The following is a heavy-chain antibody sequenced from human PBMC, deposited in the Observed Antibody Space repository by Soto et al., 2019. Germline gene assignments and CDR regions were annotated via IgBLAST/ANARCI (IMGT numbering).Heavy chain of an antibody. J-gene: IGHJ6*02. CDR3: ARGLRTSDTIFGPYYSYYYGMDV. CDR1: GFTVSSYY. D-gene: IGHD3-3*01. Sequence: PGGSLRLSCAASGFTVSSYYMSWVRQAPGKGLEWVSVIYSGGSTSYADSVKGRFTISRDNSKNTVYLQMNSLRAEDTAVYYCARGLRTSDTIFGPYYSYYYGMDVWGQGTTVTVSS. V-gene: IGHV3-53*01. CDR2: IYSGGST.